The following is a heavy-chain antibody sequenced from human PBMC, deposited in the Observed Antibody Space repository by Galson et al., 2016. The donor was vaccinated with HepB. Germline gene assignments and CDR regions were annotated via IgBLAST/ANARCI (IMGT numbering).Heavy chain of an antibody. J-gene: IGHJ4*02. V-gene: IGHV3-23*01. CDR1: GFSFSNFA. CDR3: AKDSCSDSACHGDH. Sequence: SLRLSCAASGFSFSNFAMNWVRQAPGKGLEWVSAISGTTDRTFYRDSVKGRFTVSRDNSENMVYLQMNSLRVEDTGLYFCAKDSCSDSACHGDHWGPGTLVTVSS. CDR2: ISGTTDRT. D-gene: IGHD2-15*01.